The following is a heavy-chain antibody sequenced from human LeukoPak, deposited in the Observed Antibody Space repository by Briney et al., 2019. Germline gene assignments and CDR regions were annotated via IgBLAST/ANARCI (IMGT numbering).Heavy chain of an antibody. D-gene: IGHD6-6*01. CDR3: ARERRTRIAARYYYYYMDV. V-gene: IGHV4-59*12. CDR2: IYYSGST. CDR1: GGSISSYY. J-gene: IGHJ6*03. Sequence: SSETLSLTCTVSGGSISSYYWNWIRQPPGKGLEWIGYIYYSGSTNYNPSLKSRVTISVDTSKNQCSLKLSSVTAADTAVYYCARERRTRIAARYYYYYMDVWGKGTTVTVSS.